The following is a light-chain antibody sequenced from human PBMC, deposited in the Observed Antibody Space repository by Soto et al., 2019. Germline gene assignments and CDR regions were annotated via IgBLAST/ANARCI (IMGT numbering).Light chain of an antibody. V-gene: IGLV1-47*02. J-gene: IGLJ3*02. Sequence: QSVLTQPPSASGTPGQRVTISCSGSNSNIAKNFVYWYQHLPGTTPKLLIFSYNQRPSGVPDRFSGSKSGTSASLAISGLRSEDEADYYCATWDDSLNGWVFGGGTKLTVL. CDR1: NSNIAKNF. CDR2: SYN. CDR3: ATWDDSLNGWV.